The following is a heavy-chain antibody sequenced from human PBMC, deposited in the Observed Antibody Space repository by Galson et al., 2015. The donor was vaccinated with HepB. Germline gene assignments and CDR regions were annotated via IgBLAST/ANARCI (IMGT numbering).Heavy chain of an antibody. Sequence: SLRLSCAASGFTFSSYEMNWVRQAPGKGLEWVSYISSSGSTIYYADSVKGRFTISRDNAKNSLYLQMNSLRAEDTAVYYCAREADTYYYYGMDVWGQGTTVTVSS. CDR2: ISSSGSTI. J-gene: IGHJ6*02. V-gene: IGHV3-48*03. D-gene: IGHD3-9*01. CDR1: GFTFSSYE. CDR3: AREADTYYYYGMDV.